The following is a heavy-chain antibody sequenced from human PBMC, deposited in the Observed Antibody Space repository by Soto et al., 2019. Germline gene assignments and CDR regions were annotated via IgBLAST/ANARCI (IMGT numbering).Heavy chain of an antibody. D-gene: IGHD6-19*01. CDR2: INPSSGST. J-gene: IGHJ6*02. CDR1: GYTFTRYY. V-gene: IGHV1-46*01. CDR3: AREPMAVAGQYHYYGMDV. Sequence: ASVKVSCKASGYTFTRYYIHWVRQAPGQGLEWMGIINPSSGSTTYAQKFQGRVTMTRDTSTGTVYMELSSLRSEDTAVYYCAREPMAVAGQYHYYGMDVWGQGTTVTVSS.